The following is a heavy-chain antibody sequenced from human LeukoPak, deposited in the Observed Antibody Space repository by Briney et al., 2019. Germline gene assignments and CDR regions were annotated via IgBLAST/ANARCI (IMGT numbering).Heavy chain of an antibody. Sequence: PGGSLRLSCAASGFTFSNYAMHWVRQAPGKGLEWVAVISYDGSNKYYADSVKGRFTISRDNAKNSLYLQMNSLRAEDTAVYYCAFWAEDAFDIWGQGTMVTVSS. CDR2: ISYDGSNK. CDR3: AFWAEDAFDI. J-gene: IGHJ3*02. CDR1: GFTFSNYA. V-gene: IGHV3-30-3*01. D-gene: IGHD3-16*01.